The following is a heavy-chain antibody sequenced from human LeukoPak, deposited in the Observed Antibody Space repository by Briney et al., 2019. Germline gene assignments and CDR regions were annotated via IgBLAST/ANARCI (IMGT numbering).Heavy chain of an antibody. CDR3: ARLYCSGGSCYTPSGAFDI. CDR2: INPNSGGT. V-gene: IGHV1-2*02. J-gene: IGHJ3*02. CDR1: GYTFTGYY. D-gene: IGHD2-15*01. Sequence: ASVKVSCKASGYTFTGYYMRWVRQAPGQGLEWMGWINPNSGGTNYAQKFQGRVTMTRDTSISTAYMELSRLRSDDTAVYYCARLYCSGGSCYTPSGAFDIWGQGTMITVSS.